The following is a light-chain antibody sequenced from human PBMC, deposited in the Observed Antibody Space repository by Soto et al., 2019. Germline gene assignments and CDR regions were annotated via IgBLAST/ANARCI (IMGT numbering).Light chain of an antibody. Sequence: EIVMTQSPATLSVSPGERATLSCRASQSIGSNLAWYQQKPGQSPRLLIYGASTRATGLPARFSGSGSGTEFTLTISRLQSEDFALYYCQQYNNWPITFGQGTRLEIK. CDR3: QQYNNWPIT. J-gene: IGKJ5*01. CDR1: QSIGSN. V-gene: IGKV3-15*01. CDR2: GAS.